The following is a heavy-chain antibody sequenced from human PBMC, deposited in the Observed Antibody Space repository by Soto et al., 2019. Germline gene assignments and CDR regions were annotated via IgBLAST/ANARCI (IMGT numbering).Heavy chain of an antibody. CDR1: GFTFTSYS. J-gene: IGHJ4*02. CDR3: ARDLPGYCSTTNCYYYFDF. V-gene: IGHV3-7*03. CDR2: IRQDGHEK. D-gene: IGHD2-2*01. Sequence: GGSLRLSCAVSGFTFTSYSMSWVRQAPGEGLEWVANIRQDGHEKYYVDSVRGRFTISRDNAQNSLYLQMDSLRAEDTAMYYCARDLPGYCSTTNCYYYFDFWGQGTLVTVSS.